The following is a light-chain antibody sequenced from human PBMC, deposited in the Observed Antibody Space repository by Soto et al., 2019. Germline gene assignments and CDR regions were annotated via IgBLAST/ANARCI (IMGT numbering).Light chain of an antibody. CDR2: DVS. CDR3: SSYTSSSTLE. J-gene: IGLJ2*01. Sequence: QSALTKPACVSGSPGQSITISCTGTRSDVGGYNYVSWYQQHPGKAPKLMIYDVSNRPSGVSNRFSGSKSGNTASLTISGLQAEDESDYYCSSYTSSSTLEFGGGTKLTVL. V-gene: IGLV2-14*01. CDR1: RSDVGGYNY.